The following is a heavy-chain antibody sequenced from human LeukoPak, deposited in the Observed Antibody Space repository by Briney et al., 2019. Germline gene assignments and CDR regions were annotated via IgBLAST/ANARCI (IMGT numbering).Heavy chain of an antibody. J-gene: IGHJ4*02. CDR3: AKGLGGIYYDY. V-gene: IGHV3-23*01. D-gene: IGHD1-26*01. CDR2: ISGSGGDT. CDR1: GLTFSSYA. Sequence: TGGSLRLSCAASGLTFSSYAMSWVRQAPGEGLEWVSVISGSGGDTYYADSAKGRFTISRDNSKNTVYLQMNSLRADDTALYYCAKGLGGIYYDYWGQGTLVTVSS.